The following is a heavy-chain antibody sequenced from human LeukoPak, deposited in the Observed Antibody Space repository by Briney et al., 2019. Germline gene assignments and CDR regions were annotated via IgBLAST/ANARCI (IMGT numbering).Heavy chain of an antibody. D-gene: IGHD2/OR15-2a*01. V-gene: IGHV3-7*01. CDR3: ARDSPVILAGGFDP. Sequence: AGGSLRLSCAASGFTFSSYWMSWVRQAPRKGLEWVANIKQDGSEKYYVDSVKGRFTISRDNAKNSLYLQMNSLRAEDTAVYYCARDSPVILAGGFDPWGQGTLVTVSS. CDR2: IKQDGSEK. CDR1: GFTFSSYW. J-gene: IGHJ5*02.